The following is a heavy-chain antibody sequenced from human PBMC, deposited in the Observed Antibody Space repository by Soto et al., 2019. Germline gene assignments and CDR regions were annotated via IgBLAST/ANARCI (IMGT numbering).Heavy chain of an antibody. CDR2: ISYEGSNT. Sequence: PGGSLILSCVASGFTFGTYGIHWVLQSPGEGLQWVALISYEGSNTYYADSVRGRFTISRDNAKNTLYLQMNSLRPEDSGVYFCARVTPGNNLYYFSGLDVWGQGTSVTVSS. D-gene: IGHD1-1*01. V-gene: IGHV3-30-3*01. J-gene: IGHJ6*02. CDR3: ARVTPGNNLYYFSGLDV. CDR1: GFTFGTYG.